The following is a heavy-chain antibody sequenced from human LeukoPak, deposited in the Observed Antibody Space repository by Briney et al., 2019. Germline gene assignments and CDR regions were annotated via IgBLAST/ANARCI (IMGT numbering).Heavy chain of an antibody. CDR2: FDPEDGET. Sequence: GASVKVSCKVSGYTLTELSMHWVRQAPGKGLEWMGGFDPEDGETIYAQKFQGRVTMTEDTSTDTAYMELSSLRSEDTAVYYCATGTGTGYLDAFDTWGQGTMVTVSS. J-gene: IGHJ3*02. V-gene: IGHV1-24*01. CDR3: ATGTGTGYLDAFDT. CDR1: GYTLTELS. D-gene: IGHD3/OR15-3a*01.